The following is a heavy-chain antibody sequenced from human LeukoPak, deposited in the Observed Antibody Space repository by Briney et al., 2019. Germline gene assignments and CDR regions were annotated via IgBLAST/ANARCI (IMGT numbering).Heavy chain of an antibody. D-gene: IGHD3-9*01. CDR2: IHTSGST. J-gene: IGHJ4*02. CDR1: GGSISGYY. V-gene: IGHV4-4*07. Sequence: SETLSLTCTVSGGSISGYYWSWIRQPAGKGLEWIGRIHTSGSTNYNPSLKSRVTMSVDTSKNQFSLKLSSVTAADTAVYYCARGPNILTGYDYWGQGTLVTVSS. CDR3: ARGPNILTGYDY.